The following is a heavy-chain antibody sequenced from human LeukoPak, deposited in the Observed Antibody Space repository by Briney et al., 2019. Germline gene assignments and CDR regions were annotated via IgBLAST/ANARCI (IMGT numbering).Heavy chain of an antibody. Sequence: SVKVSCKASGGTFSSYAISWVRQAPGQGLEWMGGIIPIFGTANYAQKFQGRVTITADESTSTAYMELSSLRSEDTAVYYCARDHCSGGSCYSGIYYYYYGMDVWGQGTTVTVSS. V-gene: IGHV1-69*13. D-gene: IGHD2-15*01. J-gene: IGHJ6*02. CDR2: IIPIFGTA. CDR1: GGTFSSYA. CDR3: ARDHCSGGSCYSGIYYYYYGMDV.